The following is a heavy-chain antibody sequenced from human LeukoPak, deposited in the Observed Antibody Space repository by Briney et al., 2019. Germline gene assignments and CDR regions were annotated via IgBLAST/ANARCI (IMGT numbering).Heavy chain of an antibody. J-gene: IGHJ6*02. D-gene: IGHD4-17*01. Sequence: GGSLRLSCAASGFTFSSYAMHWVRQAPGKGLEYVSAISSNGGSTYYANSVKGRFTISRDNSKNTLYLQMGSLRAEDMAVYYCARVPYGIYGMDVWGQGTTVTVSS. V-gene: IGHV3-64*01. CDR1: GFTFSSYA. CDR3: ARVPYGIYGMDV. CDR2: ISSNGGST.